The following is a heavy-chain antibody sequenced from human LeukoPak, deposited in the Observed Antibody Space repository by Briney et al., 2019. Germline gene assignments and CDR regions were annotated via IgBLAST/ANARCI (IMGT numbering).Heavy chain of an antibody. V-gene: IGHV1-18*01. D-gene: IGHD3-10*01. CDR3: ARDYYGSGSYYNDAFDI. J-gene: IGHJ3*02. Sequence: ASVKVSCKASGYTFTSYGSSGVRQARGQGLDGMGWMSAYNGNTNYAQKLQGRVTMTTDTSTSTAYMELRSLRSDHTAVYYCARDYYGSGSYYNDAFDIWGQGTMVTVSS. CDR1: GYTFTSYG. CDR2: MSAYNGNT.